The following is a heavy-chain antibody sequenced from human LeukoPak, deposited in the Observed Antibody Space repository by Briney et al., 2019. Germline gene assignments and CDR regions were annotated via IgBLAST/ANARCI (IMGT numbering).Heavy chain of an antibody. CDR1: GGSISSYY. J-gene: IGHJ4*02. V-gene: IGHV4-59*08. CDR2: IYYSGST. D-gene: IGHD2-21*02. Sequence: SETLSLTCTVSGGSISSYYWSWIRQPPGKGLEWIGYIYYSGSTNYNPSLKSRVTISVDTSKNQFSLKLSSVTAADTAVYYCARHVYGPHSGTYCGGDCYSLLVFDYWSQGTLVTVSS. CDR3: ARHVYGPHSGTYCGGDCYSLLVFDY.